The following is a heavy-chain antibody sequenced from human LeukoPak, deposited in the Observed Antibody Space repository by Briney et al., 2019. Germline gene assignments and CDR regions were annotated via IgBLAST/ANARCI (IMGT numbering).Heavy chain of an antibody. CDR2: IIPIFGIA. J-gene: IGHJ4*02. CDR3: ARDQEMAQGGY. Sequence: AASVKVSCKASGGTFSSYAISWVRQAPGQGLEWMGRIIPIFGIANYAQKLQGRVTITADKSTSTAYMELSSLRSEDTAVYYCARDQEMAQGGYWGQGTLVIVSS. V-gene: IGHV1-69*04. CDR1: GGTFSSYA. D-gene: IGHD5-24*01.